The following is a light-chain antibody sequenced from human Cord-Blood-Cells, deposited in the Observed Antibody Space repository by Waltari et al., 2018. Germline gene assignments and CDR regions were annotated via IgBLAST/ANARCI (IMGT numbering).Light chain of an antibody. CDR3: QTYNSAPFT. CDR2: ASS. Sequence: DIQMTQSPSSLSASAGERVTITCRASPGISNYLAWYQQKPGKVPKLLLYASSILQSGVPSRFSGSGSGTDFTLTISSLQPEDVAAYYCQTYNSAPFTFGPGTKVDIK. CDR1: PGISNY. J-gene: IGKJ3*01. V-gene: IGKV1-27*01.